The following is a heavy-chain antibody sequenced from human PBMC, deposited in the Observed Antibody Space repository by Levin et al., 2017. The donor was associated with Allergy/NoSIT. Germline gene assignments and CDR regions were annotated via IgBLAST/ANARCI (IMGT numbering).Heavy chain of an antibody. CDR1: GFIFSDHY. J-gene: IGHJ4*02. D-gene: IGHD3-16*02. CDR2: SLHKRADYAT. CDR3: VVWIGGVINY. V-gene: IGHV3-72*01. Sequence: GESLKISCAASGFIFSDHYMDWVRQAPGKGLDWVGRSLHKRADYATQYAASVKDRFIISREDSKNSLSLQMNSLKTEDTALYYGVVWIGGVINYWGQGTLVTVSS.